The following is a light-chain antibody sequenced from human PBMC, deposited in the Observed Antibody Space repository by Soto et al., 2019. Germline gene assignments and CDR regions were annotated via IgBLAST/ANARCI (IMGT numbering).Light chain of an antibody. Sequence: SPNIDCPYARSACVGDRVTITSRGSQSISRYLNWYQQKPGKAPNLLIYVASSLQSEVPSRFSGSGSGTDFTLSITSLHPEAFATYYCQQIYRTPITFGQGTRLEI. J-gene: IGKJ5*01. CDR1: QSISRY. CDR2: VAS. V-gene: IGKV1-39*01. CDR3: QQIYRTPIT.